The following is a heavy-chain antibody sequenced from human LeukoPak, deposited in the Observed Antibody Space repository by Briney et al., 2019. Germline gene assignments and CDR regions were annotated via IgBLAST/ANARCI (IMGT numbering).Heavy chain of an antibody. CDR3: AREGTVVVAATSTYYYYGMDV. D-gene: IGHD2-15*01. V-gene: IGHV4-59*01. J-gene: IGHJ6*02. Sequence: SETLSLTCTVSGGSISSYYWSWIRQPPGKGLEWIGYIYYSGSTNYNPSLKSRVTISVDTSKNQFSLKLSSVTAADTAVYYCAREGTVVVAATSTYYYYGMDVWGQGTTVTVSS. CDR2: IYYSGST. CDR1: GGSISSYY.